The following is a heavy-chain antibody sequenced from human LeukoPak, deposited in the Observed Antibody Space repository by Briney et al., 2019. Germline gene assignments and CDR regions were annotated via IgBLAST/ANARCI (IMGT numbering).Heavy chain of an antibody. CDR3: ASPVVTRRGSEDY. D-gene: IGHD4-23*01. CDR2: IIPIFGTA. V-gene: IGHV1-69*13. CDR1: GGTFSSYA. Sequence: ASVKVSCKASGGTFSSYAISWVRQAPGQALEWMGGIIPIFGTANYAQKLQGRVTITADESTSTAYMQLSSLRSEDTAVYYCASPVVTRRGSEDYWGQGTLVTVSS. J-gene: IGHJ4*02.